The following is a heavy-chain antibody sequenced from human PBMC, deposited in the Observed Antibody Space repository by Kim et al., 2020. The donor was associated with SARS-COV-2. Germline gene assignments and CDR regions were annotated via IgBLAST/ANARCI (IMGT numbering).Heavy chain of an antibody. CDR3: ARGFRYYGSGSYYNAIDY. CDR2: ISSSSSTI. CDR1: GFTFSSYS. J-gene: IGHJ4*02. V-gene: IGHV3-48*02. D-gene: IGHD3-10*01. Sequence: GGSLRLSCAASGFTFSSYSMNWVRQAPGKGLEWVSYISSSSSTIYYADSVKGRFTISRDNAKNSLYLQMNSLRDEDTAVYYCARGFRYYGSGSYYNAIDYWGQGTLVTVSS.